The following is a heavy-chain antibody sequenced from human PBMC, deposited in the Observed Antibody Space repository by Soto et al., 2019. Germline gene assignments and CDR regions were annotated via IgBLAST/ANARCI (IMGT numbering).Heavy chain of an antibody. Sequence: PSETLSLTCTVSGGSISSYYWSWIRQPPGKGLEWIGYIYYSGSTNYNPSLKSRVTISVDTSKNQFSLKLSSVTAADTAVYYCARALGLDYDFCSGSPRHYYYNYIDVWGKGTTVTVSS. CDR2: IYYSGST. V-gene: IGHV4-59*01. CDR1: GGSISSYY. D-gene: IGHD3-3*01. J-gene: IGHJ6*03. CDR3: ARALGLDYDFCSGSPRHYYYNYIDV.